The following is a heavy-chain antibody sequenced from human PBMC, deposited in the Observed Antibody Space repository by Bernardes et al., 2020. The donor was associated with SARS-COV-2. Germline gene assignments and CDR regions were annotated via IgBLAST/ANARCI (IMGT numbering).Heavy chain of an antibody. Sequence: ASVKVSCKASGYTFPGYYMHWVRQAPGQGLEWMGWINPNSGGTNYAQKFQGWVTMTRDTSISTAYMELSRLRSDDTAVYYCARESTMVRGDGMDVWGQGTTVTVYS. CDR2: INPNSGGT. V-gene: IGHV1-2*04. J-gene: IGHJ6*02. CDR1: GYTFPGYY. CDR3: ARESTMVRGDGMDV. D-gene: IGHD3-10*01.